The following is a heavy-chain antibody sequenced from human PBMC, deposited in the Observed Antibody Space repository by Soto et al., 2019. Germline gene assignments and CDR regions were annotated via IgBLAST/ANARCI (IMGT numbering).Heavy chain of an antibody. J-gene: IGHJ5*02. V-gene: IGHV4-31*03. CDR1: GGSISSGGYY. D-gene: IGHD5-12*01. Sequence: SETLSLTCTVSGGSISSGGYYWSWIRQHPGKGLEWIGYIYYSGSTYYNPSLKSRVTISVDTSKNQFSLKLSSVTAADTAVYYCARDMDSGYDMGHNWFDPWGQGTLVTVSS. CDR2: IYYSGST. CDR3: ARDMDSGYDMGHNWFDP.